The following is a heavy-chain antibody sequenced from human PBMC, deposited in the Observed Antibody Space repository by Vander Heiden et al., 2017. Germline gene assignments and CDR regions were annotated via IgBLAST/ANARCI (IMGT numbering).Heavy chain of an antibody. D-gene: IGHD3-9*01. V-gene: IGHV1-8*01. J-gene: IGHJ3*01. Sequence: QVQLVQSGAEVKKPGASVKVSCKASGYTFTSYDINWVRQATGQGLEWMGWMNPNSGNTGYAQKFQGRVTMTRNTSINTAYMELSSLRSGDTAVYYCARGKGGNYDILTGYYNDAFDVWGQGTMVTVSS. CDR3: ARGKGGNYDILTGYYNDAFDV. CDR1: GYTFTSYD. CDR2: MNPNSGNT.